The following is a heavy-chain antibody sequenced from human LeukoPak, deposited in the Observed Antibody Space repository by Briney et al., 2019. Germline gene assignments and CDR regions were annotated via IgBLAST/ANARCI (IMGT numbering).Heavy chain of an antibody. Sequence: ASVKVSCKASGYTFTSYDINWVRQATGQGLEWMGWMNPNSGNTGYAQKFQGRVTMTRNTSISTAYMELSSLRSEDTAVYYCARGGCSSTRCFQTRAEFDYWGQGTLVTVSS. CDR3: ARGGCSSTRCFQTRAEFDY. V-gene: IGHV1-8*01. J-gene: IGHJ4*02. CDR1: GYTFTSYD. CDR2: MNPNSGNT. D-gene: IGHD2-2*01.